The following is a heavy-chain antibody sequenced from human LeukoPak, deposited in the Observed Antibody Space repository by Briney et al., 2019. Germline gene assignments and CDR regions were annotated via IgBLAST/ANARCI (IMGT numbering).Heavy chain of an antibody. J-gene: IGHJ5*01. CDR3: AKSDWFDP. V-gene: IGHV3-74*01. CDR2: LKSDGSSA. Sequence: GGSLRLSCATSGFTSSNYWMSWLRQAPGKGLVWVARLKSDGSSASYAESVKGRFTISRDNARSTLYLQINSLRVDDTAVYYCAKSDWFDPWGRGILVTVSS. CDR1: GFTSSNYW.